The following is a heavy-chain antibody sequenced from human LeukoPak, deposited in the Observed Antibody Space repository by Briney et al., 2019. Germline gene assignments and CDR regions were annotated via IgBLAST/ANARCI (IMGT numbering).Heavy chain of an antibody. D-gene: IGHD3-22*01. CDR3: PKSHSSGYDFEY. CDR2: ISGSGGST. CDR1: GFTFSSYA. Sequence: PGGSLRLSCAASGFTFSSYAMSWVRQAPGKGLEWGSAISGSGGSTYYADSVKGGFTISRDNSKSTLYLQMTSLRAADTAVYYCPKSHSSGYDFEYWGQGTLVTVSS. V-gene: IGHV3-23*01. J-gene: IGHJ4*02.